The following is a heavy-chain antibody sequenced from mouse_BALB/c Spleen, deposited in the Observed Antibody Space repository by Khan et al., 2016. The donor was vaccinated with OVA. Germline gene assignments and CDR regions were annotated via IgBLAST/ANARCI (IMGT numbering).Heavy chain of an antibody. D-gene: IGHD2-2*01. Sequence: EVQLQESGPGLVKPSQSLSLSCTATGYSITSAYARYWIRQFPGNKQECMGYITYSGSTSYHPSLKSRISITPDTSNNQFFLQFNSVTTEDTATYYCARSLYYGYAYFEYWGQGTTLTVSS. CDR1: GYSITSAYA. CDR3: ARSLYYGYAYFEY. CDR2: ITYSGST. J-gene: IGHJ2*01. V-gene: IGHV3-2*02.